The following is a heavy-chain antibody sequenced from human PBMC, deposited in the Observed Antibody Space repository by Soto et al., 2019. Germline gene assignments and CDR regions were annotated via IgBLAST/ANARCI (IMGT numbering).Heavy chain of an antibody. CDR2: IYSADST. CDR3: VRGDYGRSGVDY. V-gene: IGHV3-53*02. CDR1: GSTVSSNI. D-gene: IGHD4-17*01. J-gene: IGHJ4*02. Sequence: EVQLVETGGGLIQPGESLRLSCAASGSTVSSNIMSWVRQAPGKGLEWVSVIYSADSTYYADSVRGRFTISRDNSKNTLYLQMHTLRAEDTAVYYCVRGDYGRSGVDYWGQGTLVTVSS.